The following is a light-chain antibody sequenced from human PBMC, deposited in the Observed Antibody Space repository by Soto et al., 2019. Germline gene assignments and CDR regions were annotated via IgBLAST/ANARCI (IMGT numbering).Light chain of an antibody. CDR1: QSVSSSY. V-gene: IGKV3-20*01. J-gene: IGKJ1*01. CDR2: GAS. Sequence: IVLTQSPGTLSLSPGERATLSCRASQSVSSSYLAWYQQKPGQAPRPLIYGASSRAIGIPDRFSGSGSGTDFTLTISRLEPEDFALYYCQQYGSSPWTFGGGTKVEI. CDR3: QQYGSSPWT.